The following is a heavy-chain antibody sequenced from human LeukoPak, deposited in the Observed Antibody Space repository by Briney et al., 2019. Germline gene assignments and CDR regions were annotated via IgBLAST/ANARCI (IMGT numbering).Heavy chain of an antibody. CDR3: ARDPNGDYIGAFDF. J-gene: IGHJ3*01. CDR1: GFNFRDYG. D-gene: IGHD4-17*01. V-gene: IGHV3-23*01. Sequence: GGSLRLLCSASGFNFRDYGMIWVRQAPGKGLEWVSDIKGEGGGAHYADSVRGRFTISRDNSKNTLYLQMSSLRVEDTAMYYCARDPNGDYIGAFDFLGQGTMVTVSS. CDR2: IKGEGGGA.